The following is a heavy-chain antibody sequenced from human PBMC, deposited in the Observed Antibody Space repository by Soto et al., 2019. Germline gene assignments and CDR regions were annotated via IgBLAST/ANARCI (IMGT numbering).Heavy chain of an antibody. CDR3: ARERTTYYYYYGMDV. D-gene: IGHD4-17*01. CDR1: GGSISSGGYY. V-gene: IGHV4-31*03. CDR2: IYYSGST. J-gene: IGHJ6*02. Sequence: PSETLSLTCTVSGGSISSGGYYWSWIRQHPGKGLEWIGYIYYSGSTYYNPSLKSRVTISVDTSKNQFSLKLSSVTAADTAVYYCARERTTYYYYYGMDVWGQGTTVTVSS.